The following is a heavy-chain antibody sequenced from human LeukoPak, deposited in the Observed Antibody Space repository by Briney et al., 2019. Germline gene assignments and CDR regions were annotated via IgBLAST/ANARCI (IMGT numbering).Heavy chain of an antibody. CDR2: IYTSGST. J-gene: IGHJ5*02. Sequence: SETLSLTCAVYGGSFSGYYWSWIRQPPGKGLEWIGRIYTSGSTNYNPSLKSRVTMSVDTSKNQFSLKLSSVTAADTAVYYCARGQQHSSSWSWFDPWGQGTLVTVSS. CDR3: ARGQQHSSSWSWFDP. D-gene: IGHD6-13*01. CDR1: GGSFSGYY. V-gene: IGHV4-59*10.